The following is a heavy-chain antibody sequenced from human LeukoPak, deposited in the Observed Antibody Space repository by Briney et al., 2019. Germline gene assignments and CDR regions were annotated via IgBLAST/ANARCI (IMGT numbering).Heavy chain of an antibody. Sequence: PSETLSLTCAVSGVSISPYYWAWIRQPPGKGLEWIGYIHTSGNNNQYPSLKSRVTISVDKSKNHFSLRLTSVTAADTAVYYCARLSAAVHLGAFDLWGQGTMVTVSS. V-gene: IGHV4-4*09. CDR2: IHTSGNN. CDR3: ARLSAAVHLGAFDL. J-gene: IGHJ3*01. D-gene: IGHD3-3*01. CDR1: GVSISPYY.